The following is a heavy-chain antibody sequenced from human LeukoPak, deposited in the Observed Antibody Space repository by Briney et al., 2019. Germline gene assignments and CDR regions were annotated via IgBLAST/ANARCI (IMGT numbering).Heavy chain of an antibody. D-gene: IGHD2-2*01. CDR3: ASFCSSTSCYARSYYYGMDV. CDR2: IIPIFGTA. CDR1: GGTFSSYA. Sequence: SVKVSCKTSGGTFSSYAISWVRQAPGQGLEWMGGIIPIFGTANYAQKFQGRVTITADESTSTAYMELSNLRSEDTAVYYCASFCSSTSCYARSYYYGMDVWGQGTTVTVSS. V-gene: IGHV1-69*01. J-gene: IGHJ6*02.